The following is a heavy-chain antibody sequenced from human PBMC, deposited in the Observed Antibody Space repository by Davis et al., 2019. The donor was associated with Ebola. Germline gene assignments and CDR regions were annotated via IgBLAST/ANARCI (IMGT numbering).Heavy chain of an antibody. CDR3: AREYGDYVPYFDY. J-gene: IGHJ4*02. Sequence: GESLKISCAASGFTFSSYAMSRVRQAPGKGLEWVANIKQDGSEKYYVDSVKGRFTISRDNAKNSLYLQMNSLRAEDTAVYYCAREYGDYVPYFDYWGQGTLVTVSS. D-gene: IGHD4-17*01. V-gene: IGHV3-7*01. CDR1: GFTFSSYA. CDR2: IKQDGSEK.